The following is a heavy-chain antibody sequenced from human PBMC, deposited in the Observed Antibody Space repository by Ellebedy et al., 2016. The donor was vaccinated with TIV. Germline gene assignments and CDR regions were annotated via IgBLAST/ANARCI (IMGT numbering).Heavy chain of an antibody. Sequence: ASVKVSXXASGYTFTGYYMHWVRQAPGQGLEWMGIINPSGGSTSYAQKFQGRVTMTRDTSTSTVYMELSSLRSEDTAVYYCARVRKVGFGSGTTNWFDPWGQGTLVTVSS. CDR1: GYTFTGYY. D-gene: IGHD3-10*01. J-gene: IGHJ5*02. V-gene: IGHV1-46*01. CDR3: ARVRKVGFGSGTTNWFDP. CDR2: INPSGGST.